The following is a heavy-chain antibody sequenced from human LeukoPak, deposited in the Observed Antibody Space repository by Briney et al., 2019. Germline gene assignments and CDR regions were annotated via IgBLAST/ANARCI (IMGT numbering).Heavy chain of an antibody. CDR2: ISGSGGST. CDR1: GFTFSSYA. D-gene: IGHD6-13*01. Sequence: GGSLRLSCAASGFTFSSYAMSWVRRAPGKGLEWVSAISGSGGSTYYADSGKGRFTISRDNTKNTLYLQMNSLRAEDTAVYYCAKVRSSSWYFDYWGQGTLVTVSS. CDR3: AKVRSSSWYFDY. J-gene: IGHJ4*02. V-gene: IGHV3-23*01.